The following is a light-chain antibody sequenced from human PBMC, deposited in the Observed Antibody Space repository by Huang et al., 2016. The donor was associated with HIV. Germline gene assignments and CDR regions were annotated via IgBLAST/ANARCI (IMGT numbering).Light chain of an antibody. Sequence: DIVMTQSPDSLAVSLGERATINCKSSQSVLYNSNNKNYLAWYQQKAGQPPKLRIYWASIRELGLSDRFSGSGSGTNFTLTISSLQAEDVAVYYCQQYYSIPRTFGQGTKVEIK. J-gene: IGKJ1*01. CDR3: QQYYSIPRT. CDR1: QSVLYNSNNKNY. V-gene: IGKV4-1*01. CDR2: WAS.